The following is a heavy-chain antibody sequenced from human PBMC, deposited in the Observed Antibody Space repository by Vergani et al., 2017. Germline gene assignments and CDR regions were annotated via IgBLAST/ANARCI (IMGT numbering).Heavy chain of an antibody. Sequence: QVRLVESGGGVVQPGRSLRLSCAASGFTFSSYGLHWVRQAPGKGFEWVAVMWYDGSNKYYADSVKGRFTISRDNAKNSLYLQMNSLRAEDTAVYYCARDMAYGGNSVHWFDPWGQGTLVTVSS. CDR3: ARDMAYGGNSVHWFDP. CDR1: GFTFSSYG. CDR2: MWYDGSNK. D-gene: IGHD4-23*01. J-gene: IGHJ5*02. V-gene: IGHV3-33*01.